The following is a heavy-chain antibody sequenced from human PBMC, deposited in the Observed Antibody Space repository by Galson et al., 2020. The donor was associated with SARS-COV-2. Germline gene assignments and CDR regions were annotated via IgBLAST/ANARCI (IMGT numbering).Heavy chain of an antibody. CDR3: ARGVYYDILTGYFP. V-gene: IGHV4-34*01. J-gene: IGHJ5*02. Sequence: SETLSLTCAVYGGSFSGYYWSWIRQPPGKGLEWIGEINHSGSTNYNPSLKSRVTISVDTSKNQFSLKLSSVTAADTAVYYCARGVYYDILTGYFPWGQGTLVTVSS. D-gene: IGHD3-9*01. CDR1: GGSFSGYY. CDR2: INHSGST.